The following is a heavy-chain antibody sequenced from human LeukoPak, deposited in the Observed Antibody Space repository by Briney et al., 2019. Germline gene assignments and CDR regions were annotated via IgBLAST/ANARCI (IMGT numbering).Heavy chain of an antibody. Sequence: AGSLRLSCAVSGFTLNSFEMNWVRQSPGKGLEWISYISSSGTTINYADSVKGRFTISRDNAKNSLYLQMNSLRAEDTAVYYCAELGITMIGGVWGKGTTVTISS. V-gene: IGHV3-48*03. CDR1: GFTLNSFE. CDR3: AELGITMIGGV. CDR2: ISSSGTTI. D-gene: IGHD3-10*02. J-gene: IGHJ6*04.